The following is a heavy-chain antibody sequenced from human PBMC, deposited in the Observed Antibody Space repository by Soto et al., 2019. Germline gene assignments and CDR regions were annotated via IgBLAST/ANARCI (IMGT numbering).Heavy chain of an antibody. Sequence: QVQLQESGPGLVKPSETLSLTCTVSGGSISSYYWSWIRQPPGKGLEWIGYIYYSGSTNYNPSLKSRVTISVDTSKNQFSLKLSSVTAADTAMYYCARGEYSSSSGGYYYYGMDVWGQGTTVTVSS. D-gene: IGHD6-6*01. J-gene: IGHJ6*02. CDR2: IYYSGST. CDR1: GGSISSYY. CDR3: ARGEYSSSSGGYYYYGMDV. V-gene: IGHV4-59*01.